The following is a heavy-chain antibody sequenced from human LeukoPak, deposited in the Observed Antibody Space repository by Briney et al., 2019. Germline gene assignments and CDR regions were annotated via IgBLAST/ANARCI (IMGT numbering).Heavy chain of an antibody. Sequence: GGSLRLSCAASGFTFSSYGMHWVRQAPGKGLEWVAFIRYDGSNKYYADSVKGRFTISRDNSKNTLYLQMNSLRAEDTAVYYCARDIEAAGLFLDYWGQGTLVTVSS. CDR3: ARDIEAAGLFLDY. J-gene: IGHJ4*02. V-gene: IGHV3-30*02. CDR2: IRYDGSNK. D-gene: IGHD6-13*01. CDR1: GFTFSSYG.